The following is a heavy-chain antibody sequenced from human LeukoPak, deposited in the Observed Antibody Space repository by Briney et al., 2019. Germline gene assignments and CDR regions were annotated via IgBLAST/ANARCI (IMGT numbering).Heavy chain of an antibody. CDR2: IYNSGNT. D-gene: IGHD5-18*01. CDR3: ARQTRYNDGPAFDF. CDR1: GDSISSYP. V-gene: IGHV4-59*08. J-gene: IGHJ4*02. Sequence: SETLSLTCTVSGDSISSYPWSWIRQPPGKGLEWIGDIYNSGNTNYNPSLKSRVTMSVSTSKNQFSLSLSSVTAADTAVYYCARQTRYNDGPAFDFWGQGALVTVSS.